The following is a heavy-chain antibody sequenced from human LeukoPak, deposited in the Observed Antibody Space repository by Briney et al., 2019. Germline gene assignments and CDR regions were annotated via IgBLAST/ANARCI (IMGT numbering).Heavy chain of an antibody. CDR1: GFSFSSYA. V-gene: IGHV3-23*01. CDR2: LKGTGEK. CDR3: ARAGWVSNADAVW. Sequence: GSLRLSCVASGFSFSSYAMSWVRQTPARGLEWVSSLKGTGEKYYADSVKGRFTLSRDDSRNTVYLQLNNLRVDDTGVYYCARAGWVSNADAVWWGQGTVVTVSS. J-gene: IGHJ4*02. D-gene: IGHD1-1*01.